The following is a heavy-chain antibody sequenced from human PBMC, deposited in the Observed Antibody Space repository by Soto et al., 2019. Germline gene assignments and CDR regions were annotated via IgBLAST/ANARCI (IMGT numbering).Heavy chain of an antibody. CDR2: ISAYNGNT. Sequence: GASLKVCCKASGDTFTSYGISWVRQAPGQGLEWMGWISAYNGNTNYAQKLQGRVTMTTDTSTSTAYMELRSLRSDDTAVYYCARDKEVEDGYNPTVGYPDYWGQGTLVTVSS. CDR1: GDTFTSYG. V-gene: IGHV1-18*01. D-gene: IGHD5-12*01. J-gene: IGHJ4*02. CDR3: ARDKEVEDGYNPTVGYPDY.